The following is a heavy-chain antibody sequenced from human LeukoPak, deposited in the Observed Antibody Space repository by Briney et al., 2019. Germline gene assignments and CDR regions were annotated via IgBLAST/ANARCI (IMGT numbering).Heavy chain of an antibody. D-gene: IGHD3-9*01. V-gene: IGHV3-48*03. CDR1: GFTFSSYE. Sequence: GSLRPSCAASGFTFSSYEMNWVRQAPGKGLEWVSYISISGSTRYYADSVKGRFTISRDDAKNSLYVQMNSLRVEDTAVYYCAREGRTLTGYPFDYWGQGTLVTVSS. CDR2: ISISGSTR. J-gene: IGHJ4*02. CDR3: AREGRTLTGYPFDY.